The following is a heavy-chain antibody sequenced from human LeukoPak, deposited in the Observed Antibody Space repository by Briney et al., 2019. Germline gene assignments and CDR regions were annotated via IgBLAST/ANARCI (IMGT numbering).Heavy chain of an antibody. CDR2: ISYDGSNK. D-gene: IGHD3-3*01. CDR1: GFTFSSYA. CDR3: ARGVSTYYDFFF. Sequence: PGGSLRLSCAASGFTFSSYAMHWVRQAPGKGLEWVAVISYDGSNKYYADSVKGRFTISRDTSKNTLYLQMNNLRVDDTAVYYCARGVSTYYDFFFWGQGTLVTVSS. V-gene: IGHV3-30*14. J-gene: IGHJ4*02.